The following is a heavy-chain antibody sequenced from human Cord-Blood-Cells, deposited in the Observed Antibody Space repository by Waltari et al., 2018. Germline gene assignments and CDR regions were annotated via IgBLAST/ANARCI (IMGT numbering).Heavy chain of an antibody. Sequence: QVQLVESGGGVVQPGRSLRLSCAASGFTFSSYGMHWVRQAPGKGLEWVAVICYDGSNKYYADSVKGRFTISRDNSKNTLYLQMNSLRAEDTAVYYCARVSGNGDYFDYWGQGTLVTVSS. J-gene: IGHJ4*02. V-gene: IGHV3-33*01. CDR3: ARVSGNGDYFDY. D-gene: IGHD3-10*01. CDR1: GFTFSSYG. CDR2: ICYDGSNK.